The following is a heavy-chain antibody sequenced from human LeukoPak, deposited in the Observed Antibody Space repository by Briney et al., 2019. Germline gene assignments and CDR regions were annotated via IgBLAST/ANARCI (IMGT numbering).Heavy chain of an antibody. Sequence: PSETLSLTCTVSGGSISSGDYYWSWIRQPPGKGLEWIGYIYYSGSTYYNPSLKSRVTISVDTSKNQFSLKLSSVTAADTAVYYCARDYGDYGVDYWGQGTLVAVSS. CDR3: ARDYGDYGVDY. CDR1: GGSISSGDYY. V-gene: IGHV4-30-4*01. D-gene: IGHD4-17*01. CDR2: IYYSGST. J-gene: IGHJ4*02.